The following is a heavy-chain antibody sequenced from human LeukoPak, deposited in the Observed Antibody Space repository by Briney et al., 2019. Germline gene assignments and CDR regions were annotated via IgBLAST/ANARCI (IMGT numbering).Heavy chain of an antibody. CDR3: ARGDPDISFAVAGEAFDI. D-gene: IGHD6-19*01. Sequence: GGSLRLSCAASGFTFSSYSMNWVRQAPGKGLEWVSSISTSSSYIYYADSLKGRFTISRDNAKNSLYLQMNSLRADDTAVYYCARGDPDISFAVAGEAFDIWGQGTMVTVSS. CDR1: GFTFSSYS. J-gene: IGHJ3*02. CDR2: ISTSSSYI. V-gene: IGHV3-21*01.